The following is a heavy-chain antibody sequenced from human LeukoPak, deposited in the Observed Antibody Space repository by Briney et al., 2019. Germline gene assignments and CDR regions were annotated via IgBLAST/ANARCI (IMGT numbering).Heavy chain of an antibody. Sequence: SETLSLTCTVSGGSISSSSYYWGWIRQPPGKGLEWIGSIYYSGSTYYNPSLKSRVTISVDTSKDQFSLKLSSVTAADTAVYYCARQMERLAYYYDSSGYYYGVNWGQGTLVTVSS. J-gene: IGHJ4*02. V-gene: IGHV4-39*01. CDR3: ARQMERLAYYYDSSGYYYGVN. CDR2: IYYSGST. CDR1: GGSISSSSYY. D-gene: IGHD3-22*01.